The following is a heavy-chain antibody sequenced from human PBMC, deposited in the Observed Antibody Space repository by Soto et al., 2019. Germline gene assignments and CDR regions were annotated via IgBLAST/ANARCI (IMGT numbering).Heavy chain of an antibody. Sequence: PWLCXRLSGSAGVCTFITYSISWLRQAPGKGLEWVSAISNSCGTAYYADSVQGRFTISRENSMNTFFIQMHSLRIEDTAVYSCEPTTGLGVFDAYDIWRQGTMVNVSS. D-gene: IGHD1-1*01. CDR3: EPTTGLGVFDAYDI. J-gene: IGHJ3*02. V-gene: IGHV3-23*01. CDR1: VCTFITYS. CDR2: ISNSCGTA.